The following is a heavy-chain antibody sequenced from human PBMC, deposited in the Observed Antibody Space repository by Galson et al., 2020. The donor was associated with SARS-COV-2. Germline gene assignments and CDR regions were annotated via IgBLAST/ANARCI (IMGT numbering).Heavy chain of an antibody. CDR3: ARHASGYYDVSSFDY. CDR1: GGSISSSSYY. D-gene: IGHD3-16*01. J-gene: IGHJ4*02. Sequence: SETLSLTCTVSGGSISSSSYYWGWIRQPPGKGLEWIGNIYYSGSTYYNPSLQSRVTISVDTSKNQFSLKLSSVTAADTAVYYCARHASGYYDVSSFDYWCQGTLVTVSS. V-gene: IGHV4-39*07. CDR2: IYYSGST.